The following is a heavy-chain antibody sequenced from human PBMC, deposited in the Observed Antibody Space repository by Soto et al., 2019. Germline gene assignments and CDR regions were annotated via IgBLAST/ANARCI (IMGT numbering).Heavy chain of an antibody. D-gene: IGHD3-16*01. CDR3: ARDGYGLRLGELLFDY. CDR2: INWNGGST. CDR1: GFTFDDYG. V-gene: IGHV3-20*04. J-gene: IGHJ4*02. Sequence: GGSLRLSCAASGFTFDDYGMSWVRQAPGKGLEWVSGINWNGGSTGYADSVKGRFTISRDNAKNSLYLQMNSLRAEDTALYYCARDGYGLRLGELLFDYWGQGTLVTVSS.